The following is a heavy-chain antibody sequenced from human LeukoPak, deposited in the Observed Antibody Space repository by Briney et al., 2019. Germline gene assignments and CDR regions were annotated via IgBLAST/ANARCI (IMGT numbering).Heavy chain of an antibody. D-gene: IGHD6-6*01. Sequence: RTSETLSLTCTVSGGSISSYYWSWIRQPAGKGLEWIGRIYNTGSTNYNPSLKTRVTMSVDTSKNQFSLKLISVTAADTAVYYCARDLGSSIAALEFDYWGQGTLVTVSS. J-gene: IGHJ4*02. CDR1: GGSISSYY. CDR2: IYNTGST. V-gene: IGHV4-4*07. CDR3: ARDLGSSIAALEFDY.